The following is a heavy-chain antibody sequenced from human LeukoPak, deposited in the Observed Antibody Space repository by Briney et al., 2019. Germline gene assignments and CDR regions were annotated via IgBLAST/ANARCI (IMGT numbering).Heavy chain of an antibody. D-gene: IGHD3-16*01. J-gene: IGHJ5*02. Sequence: SETLSLTCTVPGGSISSYYWSWIRQPPGKGLEWIGYIYYSGSTNYNPSLKSRVTISVDTSKNQFSLKLSSVTAADTAVYYCARHVWRDPLSWFDPWGQGTLVTVSS. CDR3: ARHVWRDPLSWFDP. CDR1: GGSISSYY. V-gene: IGHV4-59*08. CDR2: IYYSGST.